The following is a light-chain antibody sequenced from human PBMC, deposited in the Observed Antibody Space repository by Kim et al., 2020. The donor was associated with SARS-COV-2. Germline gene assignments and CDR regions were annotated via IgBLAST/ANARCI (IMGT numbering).Light chain of an antibody. V-gene: IGLV1-51*01. J-gene: IGLJ2*01. Sequence: GQNGTISVSGSSANIGKNSVSWYQRAPGTAPSLLIYDNNKRPSEIPDRFSGSKFGTSATLGITGLLTGDEADYYCGTWDSSLSAGVFGGGTQLTVL. CDR1: SANIGKNS. CDR2: DNN. CDR3: GTWDSSLSAGV.